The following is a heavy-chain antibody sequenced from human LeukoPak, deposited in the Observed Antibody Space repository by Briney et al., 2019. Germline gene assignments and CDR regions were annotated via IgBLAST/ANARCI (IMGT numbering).Heavy chain of an antibody. J-gene: IGHJ3*02. Sequence: GGSLRLSCAASGFTFSSYAMSWVRQAPGKGLVWVSAISGSGGSTYYADSVKGRFTISRDNSKNTLYLQMNSLRAEDTAVYYCAKHIDITMIVVVIPDDAFDIWGQGTMVTVSS. D-gene: IGHD3-22*01. CDR1: GFTFSSYA. V-gene: IGHV3-23*01. CDR3: AKHIDITMIVVVIPDDAFDI. CDR2: ISGSGGST.